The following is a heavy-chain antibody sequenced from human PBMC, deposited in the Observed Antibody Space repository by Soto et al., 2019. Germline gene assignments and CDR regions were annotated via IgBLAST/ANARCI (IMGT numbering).Heavy chain of an antibody. Sequence: QVQLVQSGAEVKKPGASVKVSCKASGYTFTSYGISWVRQAPGQGLEWMGWINAYNGNTNYAQKLQGRVTMTTDTSTSTAYMTRRSLRSDDTAGYYCAIRLAAAGIRSYGPESYYYYGMDVW. CDR1: GYTFTSYG. CDR2: INAYNGNT. V-gene: IGHV1-18*01. D-gene: IGHD6-13*01. J-gene: IGHJ6*01. CDR3: AIRLAAAGIRSYGPESYYYYGMDV.